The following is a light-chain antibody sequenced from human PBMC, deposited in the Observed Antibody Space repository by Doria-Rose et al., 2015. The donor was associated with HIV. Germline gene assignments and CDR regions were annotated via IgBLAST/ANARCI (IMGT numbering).Light chain of an antibody. CDR1: QRVKSSY. CDR3: QQYGTSRGT. V-gene: IGKV3-20*01. Sequence: LTQSPSTLSLSPGARATLSCRASQRVKSSYLAWYQQKPGQAPRLLIYDASTRATGIPDRFGGSGSGTDFTLTISGLEPEDVAVYYCQQYGTSRGTFGQGTRLEIK. CDR2: DAS. J-gene: IGKJ5*01.